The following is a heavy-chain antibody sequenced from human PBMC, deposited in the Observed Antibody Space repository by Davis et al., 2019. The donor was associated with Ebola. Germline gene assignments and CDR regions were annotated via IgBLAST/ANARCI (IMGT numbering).Heavy chain of an antibody. CDR1: GYTFTSYG. V-gene: IGHV1-18*01. CDR2: VSAYSGNA. J-gene: IGHJ4*02. CDR3: ARDVGTIAVAGTGDY. D-gene: IGHD6-19*01. Sequence: ASVKVSCKASGYTFTSYGLSWVRQAPGQGLEWMGWVSAYSGNADYAQKFQGRVTMTRDTSTNTAYMELRSLRSDDTAVYYCARDVGTIAVAGTGDYWGQGTLVTVSS.